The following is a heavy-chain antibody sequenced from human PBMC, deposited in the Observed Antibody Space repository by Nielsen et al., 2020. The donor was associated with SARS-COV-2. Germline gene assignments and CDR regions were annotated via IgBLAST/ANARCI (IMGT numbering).Heavy chain of an antibody. CDR2: IGTTGAKT. Sequence: GESLKISCAASGFSFSSYAMTWVRQAPGKGLEWVSSIGTTGAKTFYADSVKGRFTISRDNSKNTLYLQLNSLRAEDTAVFYCAKISGIQRHYFDFWGQGALVTVSS. V-gene: IGHV3-23*01. CDR1: GFSFSSYA. J-gene: IGHJ4*02. CDR3: AKISGIQRHYFDF. D-gene: IGHD5-12*01.